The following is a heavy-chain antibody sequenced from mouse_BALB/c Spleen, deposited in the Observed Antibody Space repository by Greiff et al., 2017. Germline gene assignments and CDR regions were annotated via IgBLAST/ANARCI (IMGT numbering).Heavy chain of an antibody. Sequence: EVMLVESGGGLVQPGGSRKLSCAASGFTFSSFGMHWVRQAPEKGLEWVAYISSGSSTIYYADTVKGRFTISRDNPKNTLFLQMTSLRSEDTAMYYYARDYYGFAYWGQGTLVTVSA. J-gene: IGHJ3*01. CDR3: ARDYYGFAY. V-gene: IGHV5-17*02. D-gene: IGHD1-1*01. CDR1: GFTFSSFG. CDR2: ISSGSSTI.